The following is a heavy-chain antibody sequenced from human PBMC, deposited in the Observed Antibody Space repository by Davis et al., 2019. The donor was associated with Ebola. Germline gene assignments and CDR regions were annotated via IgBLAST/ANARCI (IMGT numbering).Heavy chain of an antibody. CDR1: GGSINSGGKY. V-gene: IGHV4-31*03. D-gene: IGHD3-10*01. Sequence: SETLSLTCTVSGGSINSGGKYWNWIRQHPGKGLEWIGYIHYSGRTYYNPSLKRRVAISVDTSKNQFSLKLSSVTAADTAVYYCARVRYYGSGSPIDYWGQGTLVTVSS. CDR3: ARVRYYGSGSPIDY. J-gene: IGHJ4*02. CDR2: IHYSGRT.